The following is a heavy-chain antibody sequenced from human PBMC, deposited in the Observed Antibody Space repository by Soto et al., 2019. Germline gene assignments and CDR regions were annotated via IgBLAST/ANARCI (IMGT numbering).Heavy chain of an antibody. CDR2: IYYAGNT. V-gene: IGHV4-59*08. CDR1: GGSITGYY. D-gene: IGHD3-16*02. J-gene: IGHJ4*02. Sequence: PSETLSLTCTVSGGSITGYYWSWIRQPPGRGLKWIGYIYYAGNTLYTPSLKSRVTISVDTSKNQFSLKLSSVTAADTAVYYCARRDRAYYDYVWGSYRQYYFDYWGQGTLVTVSS. CDR3: ARRDRAYYDYVWGSYRQYYFDY.